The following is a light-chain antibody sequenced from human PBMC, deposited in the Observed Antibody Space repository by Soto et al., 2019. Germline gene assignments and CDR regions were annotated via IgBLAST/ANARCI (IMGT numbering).Light chain of an antibody. Sequence: QSALTHPASVSGSPVQSITISCTGTRSDVGRYNYVSWYQQHPGQAPKLLIYEVTYRPSGVSTRFSASKSGSTASLTISGIQAEDAADYHCSSYSTTSSPHVLFGGGTKLTVL. V-gene: IGLV2-14*01. CDR2: EVT. CDR1: RSDVGRYNY. J-gene: IGLJ2*01. CDR3: SSYSTTSSPHVL.